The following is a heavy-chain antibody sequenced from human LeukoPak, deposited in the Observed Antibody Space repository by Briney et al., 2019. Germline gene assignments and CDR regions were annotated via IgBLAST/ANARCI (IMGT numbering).Heavy chain of an antibody. J-gene: IGHJ5*02. V-gene: IGHV4-59*12. CDR2: IYYTGST. Sequence: PSETLSHTSTDRGGSLNGYYWRSMRQSPGKGLEYIAYIYYTGSTYYNPSLKSRVTISVDTSKNQFSLKLSSVTAADTAVYYCSRGRDCNYDRPPCLPWGQGTLVTVSS. CDR3: SRGRDCNYDRPPCLP. CDR1: GGSLNGYY. D-gene: IGHD1-7*01.